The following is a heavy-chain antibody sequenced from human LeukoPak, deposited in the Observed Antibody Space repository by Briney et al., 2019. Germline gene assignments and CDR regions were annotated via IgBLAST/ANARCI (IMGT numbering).Heavy chain of an antibody. CDR3: XXXIXVGAFDI. Sequence: CXVSGGSISSSNWWSWVRPPPGKGLEWIGEIYHSGSTNYNPSLKSRVTISGDKSKNQFSLKLRSVTAADTAVYYXXXXIXVGAFDIWGQGTMVTVSS. V-gene: IGHV4-4*02. CDR2: IYHSGST. CDR1: GGSISSSNW. J-gene: IGHJ3*02.